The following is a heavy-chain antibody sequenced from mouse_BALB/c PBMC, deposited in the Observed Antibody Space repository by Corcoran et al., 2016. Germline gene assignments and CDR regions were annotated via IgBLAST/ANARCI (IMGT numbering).Heavy chain of an antibody. D-gene: IGHD4-1*01. CDR2: INPSTGYT. CDR1: GYTFTSYW. CDR3: ARSGTYYFDY. V-gene: IGHV1-7*01. J-gene: IGHJ2*01. Sequence: QVQLQQSGAELAKPGASVKMSCKASGYTFTSYWMHWVKQRPGQGLEWIGYINPSTGYTEYNQKFKDKDTLTADKSSSTAYMQLSSLTSEDSAVYYCARSGTYYFDYWGQGTTLTVSS.